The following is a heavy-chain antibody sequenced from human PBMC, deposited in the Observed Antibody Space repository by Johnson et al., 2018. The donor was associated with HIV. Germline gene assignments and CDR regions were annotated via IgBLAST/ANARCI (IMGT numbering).Heavy chain of an antibody. Sequence: VQVVESGGGVVQPGRSLRLSCAASGFTFSSYAIHWVRQAPGKGLEWVGVISYDGRNKYYADSVKGRFTISRDNSKNTLYLQMNSLRAEDTAVYYCVRGRLYSSGWTHGGACDIWGPGTMVAVSS. J-gene: IGHJ3*02. CDR1: GFTFSSYA. D-gene: IGHD6-19*01. V-gene: IGHV3-30*04. CDR3: VRGRLYSSGWTHGGACDI. CDR2: ISYDGRNK.